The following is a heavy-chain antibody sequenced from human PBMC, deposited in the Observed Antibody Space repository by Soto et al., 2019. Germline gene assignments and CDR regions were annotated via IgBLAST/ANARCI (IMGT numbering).Heavy chain of an antibody. J-gene: IGHJ5*02. V-gene: IGHV1-69*13. CDR2: IIPIFGTA. CDR3: ARMTTVTTWWFDP. Sequence: SVKVSCKASGCTFSSYAISWVRQAPGQGLEWMGGIIPIFGTANYAQKFQGRVTITADESTSTAYMELSSLRSEDTAVYYCARMTTVTTWWFDPWGQGTLVTVSS. CDR1: GCTFSSYA. D-gene: IGHD4-17*01.